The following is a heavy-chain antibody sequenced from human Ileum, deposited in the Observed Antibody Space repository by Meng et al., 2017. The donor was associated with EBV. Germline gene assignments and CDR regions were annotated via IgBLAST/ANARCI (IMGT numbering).Heavy chain of an antibody. J-gene: IGHJ4*02. CDR2: IYHSGST. CDR1: GGAISSSNW. Sequence: VKLRRSGPGLLMPSGTRSLTCAVSGGAISSSNWWSWVRQPPGKGLEWIGEIYHSGSTNYNPSLKSRVTISVDKSKNQFSLKLSSVTAADTAVYYCASFPPPGKQWLVTDYWGQGTLVTVSS. D-gene: IGHD6-19*01. CDR3: ASFPPPGKQWLVTDY. V-gene: IGHV4-4*02.